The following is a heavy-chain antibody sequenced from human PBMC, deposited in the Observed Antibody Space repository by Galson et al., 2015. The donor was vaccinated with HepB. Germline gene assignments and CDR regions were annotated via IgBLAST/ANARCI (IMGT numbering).Heavy chain of an antibody. Sequence: SVKVSCKASGGTFSTYGITWVRQAPGQGLEWMGETIPKFGTTKYAQKFQGRVTITAQESTSTASMELSSLRSEDTAVYYCARRPLRDGYNLDYFDHWGQGTLVTVSS. V-gene: IGHV1-69*13. D-gene: IGHD5-24*01. J-gene: IGHJ4*02. CDR2: TIPKFGTT. CDR1: GGTFSTYG. CDR3: ARRPLRDGYNLDYFDH.